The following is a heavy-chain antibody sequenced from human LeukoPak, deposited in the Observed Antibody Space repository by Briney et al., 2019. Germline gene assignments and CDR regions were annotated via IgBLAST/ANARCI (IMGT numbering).Heavy chain of an antibody. Sequence: GESLKISCKGSGYSFTSYWIGWVRQMPGKGLEWMGIIYPGDSDTRYSPSFQGQVTISADKSISTAYLQRSSLKASDTAMYYCARSPTVTHDAFDIWGQGTMVTVSS. V-gene: IGHV5-51*01. D-gene: IGHD4-17*01. CDR2: IYPGDSDT. J-gene: IGHJ3*02. CDR3: ARSPTVTHDAFDI. CDR1: GYSFTSYW.